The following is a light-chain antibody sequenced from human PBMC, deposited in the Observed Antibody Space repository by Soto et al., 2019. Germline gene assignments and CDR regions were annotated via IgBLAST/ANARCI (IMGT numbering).Light chain of an antibody. CDR1: QSISNW. CDR3: QQRSNWIT. J-gene: IGKJ5*01. CDR2: KAS. V-gene: IGKV1-5*03. Sequence: DIHMTQSPSTLSGSVGDRVTITCRANQSISNWLAWYQKKPGKVPKLLIYKASNLDYGVPSRFSGSGSGTDFTLTISSLEPEDFAVYYCQQRSNWITFGQGTRLEIK.